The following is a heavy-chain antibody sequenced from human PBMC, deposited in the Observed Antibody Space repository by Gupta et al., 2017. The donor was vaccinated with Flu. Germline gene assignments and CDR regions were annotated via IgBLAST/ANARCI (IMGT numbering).Heavy chain of an antibody. D-gene: IGHD4-17*01. J-gene: IGHJ4*02. Sequence: EVQLLESGGGLVQPGGSLRLSCAASGFTFSSYAMSWVRQAPGKGLEWVSAISGSGGSTYYADSVKGRFTISRDNSKNTLYLQMNSLRAEDTAVYYCAKEGDYGRTTPGKFDYWGQGTLVTVSS. CDR3: AKEGDYGRTTPGKFDY. V-gene: IGHV3-23*01. CDR1: GFTFSSYA. CDR2: ISGSGGST.